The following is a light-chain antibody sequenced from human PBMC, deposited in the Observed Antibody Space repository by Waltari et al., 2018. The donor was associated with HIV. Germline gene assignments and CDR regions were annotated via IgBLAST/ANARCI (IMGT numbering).Light chain of an antibody. CDR1: NSNVDISS. CDR3: ATWADILSAWV. V-gene: IGLV1-47*01. Sequence: QAVLTQPPSMSGTPGQRVTISCSGSNSNVDISSVYRYQRVPGAAPKLLIFANDQRPLGVPDRFSGSKSGSSASLAISGLRSEDEADYYCATWADILSAWVFGGGTRVTVL. CDR2: AND. J-gene: IGLJ3*02.